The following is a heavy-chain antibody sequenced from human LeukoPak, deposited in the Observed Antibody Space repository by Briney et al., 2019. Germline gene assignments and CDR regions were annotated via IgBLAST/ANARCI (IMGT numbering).Heavy chain of an antibody. CDR1: GFTFTTFP. Sequence: GGSLRLSCSASGFTFTTFPIHWVRQAPGQAPEWVGWIHTGNGDTKYSQAFQGRVTTARDTPATTAYMELSSLRSEDTAVYYCARDAAGLLDYWGQGTLVTVSS. CDR3: ARDAAGLLDY. D-gene: IGHD6-25*01. J-gene: IGHJ4*02. V-gene: IGHV1-3*04. CDR2: IHTGNGDT.